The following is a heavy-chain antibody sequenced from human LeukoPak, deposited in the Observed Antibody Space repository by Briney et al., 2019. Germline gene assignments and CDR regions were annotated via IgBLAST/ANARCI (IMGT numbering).Heavy chain of an antibody. J-gene: IGHJ3*02. CDR3: ARAPRIAAPRNAFDI. CDR2: IYTSGST. V-gene: IGHV4-61*02. Sequence: SQTLSLTCTVSGGSISSGSYYWSWIRQPAGKGLEWIGRIYTSGSTNYNPSLKSRVTMSVDTSKNQFSLKLSSVTAADTAVYYCARAPRIAAPRNAFDIWGQGTMVTVSS. CDR1: GGSISSGSYY. D-gene: IGHD6-6*01.